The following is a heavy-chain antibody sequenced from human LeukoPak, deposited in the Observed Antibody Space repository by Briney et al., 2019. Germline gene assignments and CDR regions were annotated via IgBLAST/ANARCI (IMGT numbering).Heavy chain of an antibody. V-gene: IGHV4-39*01. CDR1: GGSISSSSYY. CDR3: ARASVSPTVLIFDY. D-gene: IGHD3-16*01. CDR2: IYYSGST. Sequence: PSETLSLTCTVSGGSISSSSYYWGWIRQPPGKGLEWIGSIYYSGSTYYNPSLKSRVTISVDTSKNQFSLKLSSVTAADTAVYYCARASVSPTVLIFDYWGQGTLVTVSS. J-gene: IGHJ4*02.